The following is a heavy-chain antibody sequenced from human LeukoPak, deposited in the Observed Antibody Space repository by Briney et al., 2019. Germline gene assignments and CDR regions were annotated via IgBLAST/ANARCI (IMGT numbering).Heavy chain of an antibody. J-gene: IGHJ4*02. CDR3: ARVVEGALSN. D-gene: IGHD1-26*01. Sequence: PSETLSLTCTVSGGSISSGSYYWSWIRQPAGKGLEWIGRIYTSGSTNYNPSLKSRVTISVDTSKNQFSLKLSSVTAADTAVYYCARVVEGALSNWGQGTLVTVSS. CDR1: GGSISSGSYY. CDR2: IYTSGST. V-gene: IGHV4-61*02.